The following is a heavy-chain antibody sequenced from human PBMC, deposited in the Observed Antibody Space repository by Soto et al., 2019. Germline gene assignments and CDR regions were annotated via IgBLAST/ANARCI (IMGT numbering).Heavy chain of an antibody. Sequence: GGSLRLSCAASGFTFSSYSMNWVRQAPGKGLEWVSSISSSSSYIYYADSVKGRFTISRDNAKTSLYLQMNSQGAEDTAVYYCARDFYDPTNCESSGYYRVVGGGGTRVT. CDR2: ISSSSSYI. V-gene: IGHV3-21*01. D-gene: IGHD5-12*01. CDR3: ARDFYDPTNCESSGYYRVV. CDR1: GFTFSSYS. J-gene: IGHJ6*03.